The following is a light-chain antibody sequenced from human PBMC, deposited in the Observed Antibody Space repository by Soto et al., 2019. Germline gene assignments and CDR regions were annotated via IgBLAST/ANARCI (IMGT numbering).Light chain of an antibody. V-gene: IGLV1-44*01. Sequence: QSALTQPPSASGTPGQRVTISCSGSSSNIGSNTVNWYQQLPGSAPKLLMYSTNQRPSGVPDRFSGSKSGTSASLAISGLQSEDEADYYCAAWDGSLNVLLFGGGTKVTVL. CDR1: SSNIGSNT. CDR3: AAWDGSLNVLL. CDR2: STN. J-gene: IGLJ2*01.